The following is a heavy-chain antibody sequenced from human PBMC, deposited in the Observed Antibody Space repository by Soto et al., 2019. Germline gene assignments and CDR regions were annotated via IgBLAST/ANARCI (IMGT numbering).Heavy chain of an antibody. D-gene: IGHD5-18*01. V-gene: IGHV4-34*01. CDR3: ARRPIKLPDMVRGYFDY. CDR2: INHSGST. CDR1: GGSFSGYY. Sequence: PSETLSLTCAVYGGSFSGYYWSWIRQPPGKGLEWIGEINHSGSTNYNPSLKSRVTISVDTSKNQFSLKLSSVTAADTAVYYCARRPIKLPDMVRGYFDYWGQGTLVTVSS. J-gene: IGHJ4*02.